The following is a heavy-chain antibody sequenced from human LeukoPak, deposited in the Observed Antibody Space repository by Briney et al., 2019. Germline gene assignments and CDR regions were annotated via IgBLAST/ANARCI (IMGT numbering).Heavy chain of an antibody. CDR3: ALTTMVRTPDY. CDR1: GFSLSTSGVG. J-gene: IGHJ4*02. CDR2: IYWDDDK. V-gene: IGHV2-5*02. D-gene: IGHD3-10*01. Sequence: SGPTLVNPTQTLTLTCTFSGFSLSTSGVGVGWIRQPPGKALEWLALIYWDDDKRYSPSLKSRLTITKDTSKNQVVLTMTNMDPADTATCYCALTTMVRTPDYWGQGTLVTVSS.